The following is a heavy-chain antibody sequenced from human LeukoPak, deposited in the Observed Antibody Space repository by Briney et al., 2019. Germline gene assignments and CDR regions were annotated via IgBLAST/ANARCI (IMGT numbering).Heavy chain of an antibody. CDR3: ATVPRITIFGVVQYNWFDP. Sequence: ASVKVSCKVSGYTLTELSMHWVRQAPGKGLEWMGGFDPEDGETIYAQKFQGRVTMTEDTSTDTAYMELSSLRSEDTAVYYCATVPRITIFGVVQYNWFDPGGQGTLVTVSS. CDR2: FDPEDGET. J-gene: IGHJ5*02. D-gene: IGHD3-3*01. CDR1: GYTLTELS. V-gene: IGHV1-24*01.